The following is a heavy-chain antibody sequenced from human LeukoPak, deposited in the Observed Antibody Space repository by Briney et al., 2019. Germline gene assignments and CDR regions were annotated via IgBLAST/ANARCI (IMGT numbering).Heavy chain of an antibody. CDR3: AKGGGYSSVGY. J-gene: IGHJ4*02. Sequence: GGSLRLSCAASGFTFSNYAMSWVRQASGKGLEWVSTVSGTGSSTYYADSVKGRFTISRDNSKNTLYLQMNSLRAEDTAVYYCAKGGGYSSVGYWGQGTLVTVSS. D-gene: IGHD6-25*01. CDR1: GFTFSNYA. V-gene: IGHV3-23*01. CDR2: VSGTGSST.